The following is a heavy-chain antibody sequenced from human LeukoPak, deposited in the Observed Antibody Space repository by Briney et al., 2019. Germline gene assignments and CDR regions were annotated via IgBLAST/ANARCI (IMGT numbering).Heavy chain of an antibody. V-gene: IGHV3-11*04. D-gene: IGHD3-22*01. CDR3: SAGEGYYDSGDYYSAWAFDV. J-gene: IGHJ3*01. Sequence: WGSLRLSCAASGFTFSDYYMSWIRQAPGKGLEWVSYISNSGNTIYYADSVKGRFTISRDNAKNSLYLQMNSLRAEDTAVYYCSAGEGYYDSGDYYSAWAFDVWGQGTMVTVSS. CDR1: GFTFSDYY. CDR2: ISNSGNTI.